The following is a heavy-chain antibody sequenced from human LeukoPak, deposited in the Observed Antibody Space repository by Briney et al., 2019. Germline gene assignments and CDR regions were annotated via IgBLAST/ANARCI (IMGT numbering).Heavy chain of an antibody. J-gene: IGHJ4*02. D-gene: IGHD6-25*01. CDR1: SSSIYY. Sequence: SSSIYYWGWVRQAPGKGLEWVANIKQDGSEEYYVDSVKGRFTISRDNVKNSLYLQMNSLRAEDTAVYYCAGSSGWARYFDYWGQGTLVTVSS. CDR2: IKQDGSEE. V-gene: IGHV3-7*05. CDR3: AGSSGWARYFDY.